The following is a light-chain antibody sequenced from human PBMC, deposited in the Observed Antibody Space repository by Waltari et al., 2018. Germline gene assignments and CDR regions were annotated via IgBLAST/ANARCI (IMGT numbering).Light chain of an antibody. V-gene: IGLV2-23*01. CDR3: CSYAGSSTVK. CDR2: AAS. CDR1: GRAVRRYKL. Sequence: QSALPQPASVSGSPGQSITISCTGTGRAVRRYKLVSWYQPHPGKAPRLMIYAASNRPSGSSNRFSGSKSGNTASLTISGLQAEDEAAYYCCSYAGSSTVKFGEGTYLTVL. J-gene: IGLJ2*01.